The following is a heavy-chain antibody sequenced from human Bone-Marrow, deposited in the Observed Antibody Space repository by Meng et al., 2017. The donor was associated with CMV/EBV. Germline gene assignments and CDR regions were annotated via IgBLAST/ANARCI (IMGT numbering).Heavy chain of an antibody. D-gene: IGHD3-10*01. CDR1: GFSRTSPGVG. Sequence: SGPTLVKPTQTLTLTCTFSGFSRTSPGVGVGWIRQPPGKALEWLALISRFDDTRYSPSLKSRLTITKDTSRNQVVLTMANMGPVDTATYYCANTIISSTNWFDPWGQGTLITVSS. CDR2: ISRFDDT. J-gene: IGHJ5*02. V-gene: IGHV2-5*01. CDR3: ANTIISSTNWFDP.